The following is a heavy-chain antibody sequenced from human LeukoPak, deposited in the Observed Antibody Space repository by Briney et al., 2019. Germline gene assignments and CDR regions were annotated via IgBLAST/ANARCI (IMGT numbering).Heavy chain of an antibody. J-gene: IGHJ4*02. CDR2: IHYSGST. V-gene: IGHV4-59*01. Sequence: PSETLSLTCTVSGGSISSYYRSWIRQPPGKGLEWIGYIHYSGSTNYNPSLKSRVTISVDTSKNQFSLKLSSVTAADTAVYYCARRGPTLYGSGSYYNEPFDYWGQGTLVTVSS. CDR1: GGSISSYY. D-gene: IGHD3-10*01. CDR3: ARRGPTLYGSGSYYNEPFDY.